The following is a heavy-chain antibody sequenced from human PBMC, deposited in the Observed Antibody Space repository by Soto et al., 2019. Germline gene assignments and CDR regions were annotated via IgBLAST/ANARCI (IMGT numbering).Heavy chain of an antibody. Sequence: PSETLSLTCTVSGGSNSSSSYYWGWIRQPPGKGLEWIGSIYYSGSTYYNPSLKSRVTINVDTSKNQISLQLNSVTPEDTAVYYCARGAVADYSRVFDSWGQGTLVTVSS. V-gene: IGHV4-39*01. CDR3: ARGAVADYSRVFDS. D-gene: IGHD6-19*01. J-gene: IGHJ4*02. CDR2: IYYSGST. CDR1: GGSNSSSSYY.